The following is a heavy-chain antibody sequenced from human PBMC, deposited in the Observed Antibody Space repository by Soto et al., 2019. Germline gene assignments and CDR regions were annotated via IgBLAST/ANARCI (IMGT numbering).Heavy chain of an antibody. D-gene: IGHD3-10*01. Sequence: EVQLLESGGGLVQPGGSLRLSCAASGFTFSSYAMSWVRQAPGKGLEWVSAITGSGGSTYFPDSVKGRFTISRDNSKNTVYLHMASLRVEDTAVYYCAEDGARLFPLCVWGEGILVALSS. J-gene: IGHJ4*02. CDR1: GFTFSSYA. CDR3: AEDGARLFPLCV. CDR2: ITGSGGST. V-gene: IGHV3-23*01.